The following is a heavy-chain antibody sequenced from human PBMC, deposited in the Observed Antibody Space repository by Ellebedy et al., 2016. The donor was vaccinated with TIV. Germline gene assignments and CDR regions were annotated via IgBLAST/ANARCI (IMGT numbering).Heavy chain of an antibody. CDR3: ARAIYGASYL. V-gene: IGHV3-7*01. D-gene: IGHD4-17*01. CDR1: GFTFDSHA. J-gene: IGHJ2*01. Sequence: PGGSLRLSCGASGFTFDSHAMTWVRQAPGRGLEWVANINEDGTKKHFVDSVRGRFTISRDDAGNSLFLQMNSLGAEDTAVYYCARAIYGASYLWGRGTLVTVSS. CDR2: INEDGTKK.